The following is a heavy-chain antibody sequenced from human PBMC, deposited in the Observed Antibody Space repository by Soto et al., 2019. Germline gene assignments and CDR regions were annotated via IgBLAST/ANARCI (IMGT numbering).Heavy chain of an antibody. CDR1: GFTFISYA. CDR3: ARDRPYCSSTSCSALWGYMDV. D-gene: IGHD2-2*01. V-gene: IGHV3-23*01. J-gene: IGHJ6*03. CDR2: ISAGSGAYT. Sequence: GGSLRLSCAASGFTFISYAMSWVRQAPEKGLEWVSAISAGSGAYTFFADSVKGRFTISRDNSKNTLFLQMNGLSAEDTAVYYCARDRPYCSSTSCSALWGYMDVWGKGTTVTVSS.